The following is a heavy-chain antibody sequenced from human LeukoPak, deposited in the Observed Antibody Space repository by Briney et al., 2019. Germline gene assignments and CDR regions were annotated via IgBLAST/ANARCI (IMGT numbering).Heavy chain of an antibody. CDR3: ARIGSGGSRHFDY. CDR2: INPNSGGT. J-gene: IGHJ4*02. V-gene: IGHV1-2*02. CDR1: GYTFTGYY. D-gene: IGHD2-15*01. Sequence: GASVKVSCKASGYTFTGYYMHWVRQAPGQGREWMGWINPNSGGTNYAQKFQGRVTMTRDTSISTAYMGLSRLRSDDTAVYYCARIGSGGSRHFDYWGQGTLATVSS.